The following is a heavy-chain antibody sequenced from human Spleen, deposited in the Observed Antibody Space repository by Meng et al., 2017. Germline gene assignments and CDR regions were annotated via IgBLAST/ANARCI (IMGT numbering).Heavy chain of an antibody. Sequence: QVQLQESGPGLVKPSQTLSLTCTVSGDSFSSGDFCWSWIRQPPGKGLEWIGEIIHGGSPSYNPSLKSRVTISIDTSKNQLSLMLSSVTAADTAVYYCARRPTGIDYWGQGTLVTVSS. V-gene: IGHV4-30-4*08. CDR1: GDSFSSGDFC. CDR2: IIHGGSP. J-gene: IGHJ4*02. D-gene: IGHD2-8*02. CDR3: ARRPTGIDY.